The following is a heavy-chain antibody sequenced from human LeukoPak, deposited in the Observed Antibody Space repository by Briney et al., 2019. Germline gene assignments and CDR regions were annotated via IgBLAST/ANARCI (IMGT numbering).Heavy chain of an antibody. V-gene: IGHV1-24*01. CDR2: FDPEDGET. D-gene: IGHD6-13*01. J-gene: IGHJ5*02. Sequence: ASVKVSCKVSGYTLTELSMHWVRQAPGKGLEWMGGFDPEDGETIYAQKFQGRVTMTEDASTDTAYMELSSLRSEDTAVYYCATTSGIAYNWFDPWGQGTLVTVSS. CDR1: GYTLTELS. CDR3: ATTSGIAYNWFDP.